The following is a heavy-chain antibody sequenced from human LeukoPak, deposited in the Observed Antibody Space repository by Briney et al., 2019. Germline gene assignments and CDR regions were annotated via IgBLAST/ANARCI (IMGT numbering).Heavy chain of an antibody. CDR1: GGSFSSYY. Sequence: SETLSLTCTVSGGSFSSYYWSWIRQAAGKGLEWIGRIYNSGSTNYNPSLKSRGIILVDKYKNQFSLMLSSVPAADTTVFYCARDGNHYGSGSYYSFDCWGQGTLVTVSS. D-gene: IGHD3-10*01. V-gene: IGHV4-4*07. CDR2: IYNSGST. CDR3: ARDGNHYGSGSYYSFDC. J-gene: IGHJ4*02.